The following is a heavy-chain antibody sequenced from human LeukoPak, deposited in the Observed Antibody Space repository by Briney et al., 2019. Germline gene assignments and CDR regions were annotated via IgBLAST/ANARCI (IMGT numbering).Heavy chain of an antibody. CDR1: GYTFTGYY. D-gene: IGHD3-3*01. V-gene: IGHV1-2*02. CDR2: INPNSGGT. J-gene: IGHJ4*02. CDR3: ARGDYDFWSSYPIYYFDY. Sequence: GASVKVSCKASGYTFTGYYMHWVRQAPGQGLEWMGWINPNSGGTNYAQKFQGRVTMTRDTSISTAYMELSRLRSDDTAVYYCARGDYDFWSSYPIYYFDYWGQGTLVTVSS.